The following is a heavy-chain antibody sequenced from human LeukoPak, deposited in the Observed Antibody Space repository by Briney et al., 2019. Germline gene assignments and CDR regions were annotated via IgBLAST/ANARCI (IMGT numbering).Heavy chain of an antibody. CDR2: IYSGGNT. V-gene: IGHV3-53*01. CDR1: GFTVSGNY. J-gene: IGHJ6*04. Sequence: GGSLRLSCAASGFTVSGNYMSWVRQAPGKGLEWVSVIYSGGNTYYADSVKGRFTISRVNSENTLYLQMNSLRAEDTAVYFCARDRSWGYGMDVGGKGPRVTVSS. CDR3: ARDRSWGYGMDV. D-gene: IGHD3-16*01.